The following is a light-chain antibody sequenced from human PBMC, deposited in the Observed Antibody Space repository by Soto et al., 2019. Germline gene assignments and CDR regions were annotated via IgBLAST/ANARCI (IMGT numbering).Light chain of an antibody. CDR2: GAS. CDR1: RSVSSSF. Sequence: EIVLTQSPGTLSLSPGGRATLSCRASRSVSSSFLAWYQQKPGQAPRLLIYGASSRATGIPDRFSGSGSGTDFTLTISSLEAADFAVYYCQQYGSSPPLTFGGGTKVEIK. CDR3: QQYGSSPPLT. V-gene: IGKV3-20*01. J-gene: IGKJ4*01.